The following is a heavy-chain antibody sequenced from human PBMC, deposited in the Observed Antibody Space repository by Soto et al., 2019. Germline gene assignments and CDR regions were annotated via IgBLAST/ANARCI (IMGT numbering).Heavy chain of an antibody. J-gene: IGHJ2*01. CDR3: ARGGGRYWYFDL. Sequence: QVQLVQSGAEEKKPGASVKVSCKASGYTFTSYAMHWARQAPGQTLEWMGWINAGNGKTKYSQKFQARVTITRNTPGRAAYMALSSLRSVDTGVYCCARGGGRYWYFDLWGRGTLVTVSS. CDR2: INAGNGKT. CDR1: GYTFTSYA. V-gene: IGHV1-3*05. D-gene: IGHD3-16*01.